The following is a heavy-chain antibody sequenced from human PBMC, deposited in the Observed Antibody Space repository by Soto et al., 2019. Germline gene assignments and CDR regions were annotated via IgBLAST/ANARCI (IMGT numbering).Heavy chain of an antibody. CDR2: IDPSDSYT. J-gene: IGHJ4*02. CDR3: ARLQAAAGDNDLTFDY. D-gene: IGHD6-13*01. Sequence: GPSLKISYEGSGYSFTSYWISRVRQMPGKGLEWMGRIDPSDSYTNYSPSFQGHVTISADKSISTAYLQWSSLKASDTAMYYCARLQAAAGDNDLTFDYWGQGTLVIVSS. V-gene: IGHV5-10-1*01. CDR1: GYSFTSYW.